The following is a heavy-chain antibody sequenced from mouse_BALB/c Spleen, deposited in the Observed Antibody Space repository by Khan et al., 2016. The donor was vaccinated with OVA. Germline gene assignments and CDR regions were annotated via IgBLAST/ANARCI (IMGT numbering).Heavy chain of an antibody. Sequence: EVHLVESGGGLVQPGGSRKLSCVASGFTFSNFGMHWVRQAPEKGLEWVAYISGDSSTIYYTDTVKGRFTISRDNPKNTLFLQLTSLGSDDMAMYYGARSFFYGYYFDQWGQGTTLTVSS. CDR3: ARSFFYGYYFDQ. CDR1: GFTFSNFG. V-gene: IGHV5-17*02. CDR2: ISGDSSTI. D-gene: IGHD1-1*01. J-gene: IGHJ2*01.